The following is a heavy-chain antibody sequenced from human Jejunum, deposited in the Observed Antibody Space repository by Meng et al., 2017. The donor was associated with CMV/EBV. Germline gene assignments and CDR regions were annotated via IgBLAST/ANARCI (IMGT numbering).Heavy chain of an antibody. D-gene: IGHD3-22*01. Sequence: SSVDYDWTWIRQPPGKGLEWIGNVYYSGSTHYNPSLKSRVSISVDTSKNQFSLKLSSVTAADTAVYYCAREEQYYYDSSSYGMDVWGQGTTVTVSS. CDR2: VYYSGST. CDR1: SSVDYD. V-gene: IGHV4-30-4*08. CDR3: AREEQYYYDSSSYGMDV. J-gene: IGHJ6*02.